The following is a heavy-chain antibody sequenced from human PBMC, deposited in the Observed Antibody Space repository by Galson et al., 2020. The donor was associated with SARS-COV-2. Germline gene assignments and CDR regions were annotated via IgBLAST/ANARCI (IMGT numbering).Heavy chain of an antibody. Sequence: ASVKVSCKASGYTFTSYYMHWVRQAPAQGLEWMGIINPGGGSTSYAQKFQGRVTMTRDTSTSTVYMELSSLRSEDTAVYYCARDNRAAAGIYYFDYWGQGTLVTVSS. V-gene: IGHV1-46*03. CDR3: ARDNRAAAGIYYFDY. D-gene: IGHD6-13*01. CDR2: INPGGGST. J-gene: IGHJ4*02. CDR1: GYTFTSYY.